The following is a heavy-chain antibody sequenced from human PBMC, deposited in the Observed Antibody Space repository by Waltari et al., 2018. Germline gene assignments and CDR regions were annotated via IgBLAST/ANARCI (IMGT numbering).Heavy chain of an antibody. CDR2: ISGRGGST. J-gene: IGHJ4*02. CDR1: GFTFSSYA. CDR3: AKEESGYDFDVDY. Sequence: EVQLLESGGGLVQPGGALRLSCAASGFTFSSYAMSWVRQAPGKGLEWVSAISGRGGSTSYADSVEGRFTISRDNSKNTLYLQRSSRRAEDTAVYYCAKEESGYDFDVDYWGQGTLVTVSS. V-gene: IGHV3-23*01. D-gene: IGHD5-12*01.